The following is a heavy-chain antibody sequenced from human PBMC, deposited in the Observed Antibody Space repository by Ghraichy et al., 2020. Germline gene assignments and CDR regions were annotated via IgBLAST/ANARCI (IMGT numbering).Heavy chain of an antibody. V-gene: IGHV3-11*01. CDR1: GFTFSHYY. CDR3: ARDRWAYEN. Sequence: GGSLRLSCAASGFTFSHYYMSWIRQTPGKGLEWLSYIVSSGNTMYYEDSVKRRYTLSRDNSKNSLYMQMISLRAEDTAVYYCARDRWAYENWGQGTLVTVSS. D-gene: IGHD3-22*01. J-gene: IGHJ4*02. CDR2: IVSSGNTM.